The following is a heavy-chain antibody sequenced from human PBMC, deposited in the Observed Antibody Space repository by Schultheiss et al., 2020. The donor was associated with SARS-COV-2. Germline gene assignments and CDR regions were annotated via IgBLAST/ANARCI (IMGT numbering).Heavy chain of an antibody. CDR2: IIPILGIA. Sequence: SVKVSCKASGGTFSSYTISWVRQAPGQGLEWMGRIIPILGIANYAQKFQGRVTITADKSTSTAYMELSSLRSEDTAVYYCARSGGDNVGLLDYWGQGTLVTVSS. V-gene: IGHV1-69*02. J-gene: IGHJ4*02. CDR3: ARSGGDNVGLLDY. D-gene: IGHD3/OR15-3a*01. CDR1: GGTFSSYT.